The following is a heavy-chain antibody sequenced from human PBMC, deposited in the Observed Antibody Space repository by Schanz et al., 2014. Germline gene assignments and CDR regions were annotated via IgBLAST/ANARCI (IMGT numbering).Heavy chain of an antibody. D-gene: IGHD3-16*02. CDR3: VRDERVISGVWFDP. Sequence: EVQMLESGGGLVQPGGSLRLSCVASGFTFRRYGMSWVRQAPGKGLEWVARIDGEGSDTRYADSVKGRFTISRDNARNTVSLQMNSLRADDTAVYYCVRDERVISGVWFDPWGQGTLVTVSS. CDR2: IDGEGSDT. V-gene: IGHV3-74*01. CDR1: GFTFRRYG. J-gene: IGHJ5*02.